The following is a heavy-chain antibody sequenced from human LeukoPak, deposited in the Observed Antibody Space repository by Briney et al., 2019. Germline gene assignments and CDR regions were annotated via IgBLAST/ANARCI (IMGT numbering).Heavy chain of an antibody. D-gene: IGHD3-22*01. CDR2: IIPNSGGT. Sequence: GASVKVSCKASGYTFTGYYMHWVRQAPGQGLEWMGWIIPNSGGTNYAQKFQGRVTMTRDTSISTAYMELSRLRSDDTAVYYCASGGSLYERSVYYHDYWGQGTLVTVSS. CDR1: GYTFTGYY. CDR3: ASGGSLYERSVYYHDY. V-gene: IGHV1-2*02. J-gene: IGHJ4*02.